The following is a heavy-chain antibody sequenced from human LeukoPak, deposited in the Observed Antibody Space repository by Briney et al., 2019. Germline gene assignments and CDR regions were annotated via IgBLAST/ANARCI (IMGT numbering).Heavy chain of an antibody. CDR1: GGSFSGYY. D-gene: IGHD3-16*02. CDR3: ARRLPIGYFDY. CDR2: IYYSGST. J-gene: IGHJ4*02. V-gene: IGHV4-34*01. Sequence: SETLSLTCAVYGGSFSGYYWSWIHQPPGKGLEWIGSIYYSGSTYYNPSLKSRVTISVDTSKNQFSLKLSSVTAADTAVYYCARRLPIGYFDYWGQGTLVTVSS.